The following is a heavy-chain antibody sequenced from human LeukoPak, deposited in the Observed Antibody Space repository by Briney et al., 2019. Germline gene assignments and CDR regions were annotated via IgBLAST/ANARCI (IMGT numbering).Heavy chain of an antibody. J-gene: IGHJ6*03. CDR1: GYTFTGYY. D-gene: IGHD5-18*01. V-gene: IGHV1-2*02. CDR2: INPNSGGT. CDR3: ARGGHLTAMVYYYYFYMDV. Sequence: GASVKVSCKASGYTFTGYYMHWVRQAPGQGLEWMGWINPNSGGTNYAQKFQGRVTMTRDTSISTAYMELSRLRSDDTAVYYCARGGHLTAMVYYYYFYMDVWAKGTRVTVSS.